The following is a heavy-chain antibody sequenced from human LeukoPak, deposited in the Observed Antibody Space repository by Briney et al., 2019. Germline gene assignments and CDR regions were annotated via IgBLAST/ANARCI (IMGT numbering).Heavy chain of an antibody. Sequence: PGGSLRLSCAASGFTFSRYAMSWVRQAPGKGLEWVATIRQDGSEKYYVDSVKGRFTISRDNAKNSLFLQMNTLRAEDTAVYYCARVDCGGTSCYKDAFDMWGQGTMVSVS. D-gene: IGHD2-2*01. V-gene: IGHV3-7*01. J-gene: IGHJ3*02. CDR2: IRQDGSEK. CDR1: GFTFSRYA. CDR3: ARVDCGGTSCYKDAFDM.